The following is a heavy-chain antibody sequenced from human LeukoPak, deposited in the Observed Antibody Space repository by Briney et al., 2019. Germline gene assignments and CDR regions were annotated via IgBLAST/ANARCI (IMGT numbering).Heavy chain of an antibody. CDR3: ARRKGYYDTSGYYAFDI. V-gene: IGHV3-23*01. D-gene: IGHD3-22*01. CDR2: ISGGGEAT. Sequence: PGGSLRLSCAASGFTFSSYAMSCVRQAPGRGLVWVSGISGGGEATYYADSVKGRFTISRDNSKSTLYLQMNSLRAEDTALYYCARRKGYYDTSGYYAFDIWGQGTMVTVSS. CDR1: GFTFSSYA. J-gene: IGHJ3*02.